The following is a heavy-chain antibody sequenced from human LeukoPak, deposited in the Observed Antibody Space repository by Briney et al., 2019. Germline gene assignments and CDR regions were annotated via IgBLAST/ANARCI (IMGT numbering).Heavy chain of an antibody. J-gene: IGHJ4*02. CDR2: ISSSGTPI. V-gene: IGHV3-48*03. Sequence: PGGSLRLSCAASGFTFSSYEMNWVRQAPGKGLEWVSYISSSGTPIYYADFVKGRFTVSRDNARNSLYLQMNSLRAEDTAVYYCARRARIDYWGQGTLVTVSS. CDR1: GFTFSSYE. CDR3: ARRARIDY. D-gene: IGHD6-6*01.